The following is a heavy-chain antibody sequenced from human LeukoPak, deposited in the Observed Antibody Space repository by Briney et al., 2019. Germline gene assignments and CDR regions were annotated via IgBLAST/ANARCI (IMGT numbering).Heavy chain of an antibody. CDR2: IKQDEGEK. J-gene: IGHJ4*02. CDR1: GFTFSSYW. CDR3: ARASRVLVREGLDY. V-gene: IGHV3-7*01. Sequence: GGSLRLSCEASGFTFSSYWMTWVRQAPGKGLEWVANIKQDEGEKYYVDSVETRFTITRDNAKNSLYLQMNSLRVEDTAVYYCARASRVLVREGLDYWGQGTLVTVSS. D-gene: IGHD6-13*01.